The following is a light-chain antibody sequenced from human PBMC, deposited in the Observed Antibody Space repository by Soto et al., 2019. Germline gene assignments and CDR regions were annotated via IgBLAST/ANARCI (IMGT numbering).Light chain of an antibody. V-gene: IGKV1D-16*01. J-gene: IGKJ1*01. CDR3: QQYNSYWA. CDR2: TAS. CDR1: QDINRW. Sequence: DIQMTQSPSSVSASVGDRVTITCRASQDINRWLAWYQQKPGEAPKLLIYTASNLQSGVPSRFSGSGSGTEFTLTISSLQPDDFATYYCQQYNSYWAFGQGTKVDIK.